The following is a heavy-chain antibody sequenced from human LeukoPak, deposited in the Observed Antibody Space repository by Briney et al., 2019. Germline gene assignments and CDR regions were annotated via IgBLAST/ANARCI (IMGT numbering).Heavy chain of an antibody. CDR2: IIPIFGTA. CDR3: ARDPGYCSSTSCLGLDAFDI. D-gene: IGHD2-2*01. CDR1: GGTFSSYA. V-gene: IGHV1-69*01. J-gene: IGHJ3*02. Sequence: SVKVSCKASGGTFSSYAIRWVRQAPGQGLEWMEGIIPIFGTANYAQKFQGRVTITADESTSTAYMGLSSLRSEDTAVYYCARDPGYCSSTSCLGLDAFDIWGQGTMVTVSS.